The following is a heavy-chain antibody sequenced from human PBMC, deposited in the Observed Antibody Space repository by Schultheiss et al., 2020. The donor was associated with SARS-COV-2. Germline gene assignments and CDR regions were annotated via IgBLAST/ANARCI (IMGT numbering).Heavy chain of an antibody. Sequence: GGSLRLSCAASGFTFSSYAMHWVRQAPGKGLEWVAVISYDGSNKYYADSVKGRFTISRDNSKNTLYLQMNSLRAEDTAVYYCARGWGDSSGYSFDYWGQGTLVTVSS. CDR2: ISYDGSNK. CDR1: GFTFSSYA. V-gene: IGHV3-30*01. CDR3: ARGWGDSSGYSFDY. D-gene: IGHD3-22*01. J-gene: IGHJ4*02.